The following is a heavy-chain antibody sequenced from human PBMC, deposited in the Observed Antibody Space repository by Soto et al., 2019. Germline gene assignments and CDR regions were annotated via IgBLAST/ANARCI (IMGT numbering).Heavy chain of an antibody. D-gene: IGHD4-17*01. CDR2: INHSGST. CDR1: GGSFSGYY. CDR3: AGGGGDDGDSIYYYCGRDV. Sequence: SETLSLTCAVYGGSFSGYYWSWIRQPPGKGLEWIGEINHSGSTNYNPSLKSRVTISVDTSKNQFSLKLSSVTAADTAVYYCAGGGGDDGDSIYYYCGRDVGGKGTRSTVSS. J-gene: IGHJ6*04. V-gene: IGHV4-34*01.